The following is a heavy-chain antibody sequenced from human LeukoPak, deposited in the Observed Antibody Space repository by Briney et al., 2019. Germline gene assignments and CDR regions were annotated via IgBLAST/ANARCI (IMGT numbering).Heavy chain of an antibody. V-gene: IGHV3-23*01. CDR2: ISGSGGST. D-gene: IGHD2-15*01. J-gene: IGHJ5*02. CDR1: GFTFSSYA. Sequence: GWSLRLSCAASGFTFSSYAMSWVRQAPGKGLEWVSAISGSGGSTYYADSVKGRFTISRDNSKNTLYLQMNSLRAEDTAVYYCAKADLVVVAASWFDPWGQGTLVTVSS. CDR3: AKADLVVVAASWFDP.